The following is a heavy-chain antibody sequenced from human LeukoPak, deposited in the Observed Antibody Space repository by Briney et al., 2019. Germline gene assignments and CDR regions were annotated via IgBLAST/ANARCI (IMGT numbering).Heavy chain of an antibody. Sequence: SETLSLTCTVSGGSISSYYWSWIRQPPGKGLEWIGYIYYSGSTNYNPSLKSRVTISVDKSKNQFSLRLSSVTAADTAVYYCARVKRYIAAGKNYDYWGQGTLVTVSS. CDR3: ARVKRYIAAGKNYDY. CDR1: GGSISSYY. J-gene: IGHJ4*02. V-gene: IGHV4-59*12. D-gene: IGHD6-13*01. CDR2: IYYSGST.